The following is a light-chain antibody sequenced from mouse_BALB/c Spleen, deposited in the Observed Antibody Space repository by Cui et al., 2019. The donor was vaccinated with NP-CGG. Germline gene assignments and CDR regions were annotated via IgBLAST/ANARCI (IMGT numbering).Light chain of an antibody. Sequence: EIVLTQSPALMAASPGEKVNITCRVSSSISSSYLHWYQQKSGISPKPWIYCTSNLASGVPARFSGSGSGTSYSLTISSMEAEDAATYYCQQWSSSPPLTFGTGTKLELK. CDR2: CTS. CDR3: QQWSSSPPLT. CDR1: SSISSSY. J-gene: IGKJ5*01. V-gene: IGKV4-53*01.